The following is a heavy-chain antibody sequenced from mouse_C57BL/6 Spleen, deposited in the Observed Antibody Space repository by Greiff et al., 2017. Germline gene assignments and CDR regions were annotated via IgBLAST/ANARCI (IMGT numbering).Heavy chain of an antibody. CDR1: GYAFSSSW. CDR3: VRRNYLDD. Sequence: VQLQQSGPELVKPGASVKISCKASGYAFSSSWMNWVKQRPGKGLEWVGRIYPGDGDTNYNGKFKGKATLTADKSSSAAYMQLSSLTSEDSAVSFCVRRNYLDDWGQGTTLTVSS. CDR2: IYPGDGDT. J-gene: IGHJ2*01. V-gene: IGHV1-82*01.